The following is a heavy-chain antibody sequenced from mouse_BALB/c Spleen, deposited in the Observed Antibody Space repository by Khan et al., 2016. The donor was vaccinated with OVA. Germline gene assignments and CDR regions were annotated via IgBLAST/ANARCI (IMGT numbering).Heavy chain of an antibody. CDR2: ISYSGNT. D-gene: IGHD1-1*01. CDR3: ARVYGGDFDY. CDR1: GYSITTDYA. V-gene: IGHV3-2*02. J-gene: IGHJ2*01. Sequence: EVQLVESGPGLVKPFQSLSLTCTVTGYSITTDYAWNWIRQFPGNKLEWMGYISYSGNTKYNPSLKSRISITRDTSKNQFFLQLKSVTTEDTARYYCARVYGGDFDYWGQGTTLTVSS.